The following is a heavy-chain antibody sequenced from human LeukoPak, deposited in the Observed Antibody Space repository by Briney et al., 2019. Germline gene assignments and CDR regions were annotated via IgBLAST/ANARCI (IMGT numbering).Heavy chain of an antibody. J-gene: IGHJ5*02. CDR1: GYSISSGYY. CDR2: IYHSGST. Sequence: PSETLSLTCTVSGYSISSGYYWGWIRQPPGKGLEWIESIYHSGSTYYNPSLKSRVTISMDTSKNQFSLNLSSVSAADTAVYYCAREGPNMVRGIIPKEAWGWFDPWGQGTLVTVSS. CDR3: AREGPNMVRGIIPKEAWGWFDP. D-gene: IGHD3-10*01. V-gene: IGHV4-38-2*02.